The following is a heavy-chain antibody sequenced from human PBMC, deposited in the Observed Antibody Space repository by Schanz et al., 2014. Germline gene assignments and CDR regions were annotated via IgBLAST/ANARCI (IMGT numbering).Heavy chain of an antibody. CDR1: GFTFSSYT. J-gene: IGHJ4*02. CDR2: TSHDGSFT. Sequence: EVQLVESGGGLVKPGDSLRLSCAASGFTFSSYTMKWVRQAPGKGLEWVSRTSHDGSFTTFADSVKGRFTISRDNARNTLYLQMNSLRAEDTAVYYCTRDTDYHFDYWGQGTLVTVSS. V-gene: IGHV3-74*01. CDR3: TRDTDYHFDY. D-gene: IGHD4-17*01.